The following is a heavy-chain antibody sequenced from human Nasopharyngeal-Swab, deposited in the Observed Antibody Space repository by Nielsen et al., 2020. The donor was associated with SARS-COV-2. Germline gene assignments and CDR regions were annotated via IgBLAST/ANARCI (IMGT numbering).Heavy chain of an antibody. D-gene: IGHD6-13*01. Sequence: GESLKISCAASGFTFSRYGMHWVRQVPGKGLEWVAVLSNDGGDKNYADSVKGRFTISRDNSKNTLYLQMNSLRPEDTAVYYCAKDGEVAAARYYFDYWGQGTLVTVSS. V-gene: IGHV3-30*18. CDR2: LSNDGGDK. J-gene: IGHJ4*02. CDR1: GFTFSRYG. CDR3: AKDGEVAAARYYFDY.